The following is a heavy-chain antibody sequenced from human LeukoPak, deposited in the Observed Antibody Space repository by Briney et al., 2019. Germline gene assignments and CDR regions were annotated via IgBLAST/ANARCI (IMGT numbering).Heavy chain of an antibody. CDR1: GFTFSSYA. V-gene: IGHV3-23*01. Sequence: QSGGPLRLSCAASGFTFSSYAMSWVRQAPGKGLEWVSAISGSGGSTYYADSVKGRFTISRDNSKNTLYLQMNSLRAEDTAVYYCAKAPIVGATTGRYYFDYWGQGTLVTVSS. CDR3: AKAPIVGATTGRYYFDY. CDR2: ISGSGGST. D-gene: IGHD1-26*01. J-gene: IGHJ4*02.